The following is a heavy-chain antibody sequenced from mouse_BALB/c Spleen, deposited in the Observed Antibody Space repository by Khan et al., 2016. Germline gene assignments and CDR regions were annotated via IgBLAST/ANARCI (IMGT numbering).Heavy chain of an antibody. CDR2: IDPANGNT. J-gene: IGHJ2*01. CDR1: GFNIKDTY. Sequence: EVELVEPGAELVKPGASVKLSCTASGFNIKDTYMHWVKQRPEQGLEWTGRIDPANGNTKYDPMFLGKATITADTSPNTAYLQISRLTFEDTAVSYCARINAWGQGTTLTVSS. V-gene: IGHV14-3*02. CDR3: ARINA.